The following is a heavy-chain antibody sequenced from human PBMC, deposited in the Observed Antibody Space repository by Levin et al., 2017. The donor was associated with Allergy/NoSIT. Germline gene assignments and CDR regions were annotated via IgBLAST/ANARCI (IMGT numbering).Heavy chain of an antibody. CDR1: GFTFSSYG. Sequence: GGSLRLSCAASGFTFSSYGMHWVRQAPGKGLEWVAVIWYDGSNKYYADSVKGRFTISRDNSKNTLYLQMNSLRAEDTAVYYCARGGSGILRYFDWLLSHYYYGMDVWGQGTTVTVSS. CDR2: IWYDGSNK. D-gene: IGHD3-9*01. V-gene: IGHV3-33*01. J-gene: IGHJ6*02. CDR3: ARGGSGILRYFDWLLSHYYYGMDV.